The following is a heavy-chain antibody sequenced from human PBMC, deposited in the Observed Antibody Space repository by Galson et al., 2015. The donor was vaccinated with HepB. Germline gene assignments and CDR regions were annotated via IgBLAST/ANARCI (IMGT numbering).Heavy chain of an antibody. CDR3: ANSPAAIPLRFDP. CDR2: IDPSDSYT. V-gene: IGHV5-10-1*01. Sequence: SGAEVKKPGESLRISCKGSGYSFTSYWISWVRQMPGKGLEWMGRIDPSDSYTNYSPSFQGHVTISADKSISTAYLQWSSLKASDTAMYYCANSPAAIPLRFDPWGQGTLVTVSS. J-gene: IGHJ5*02. CDR1: GYSFTSYW. D-gene: IGHD2-2*02.